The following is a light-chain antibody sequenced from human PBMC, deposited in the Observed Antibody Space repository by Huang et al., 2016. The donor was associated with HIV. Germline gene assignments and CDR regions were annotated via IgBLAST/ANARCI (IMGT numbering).Light chain of an antibody. Sequence: EIVMTQSPATLSVSPGERATLSCRASQTVNSNLAWYQHKPGQAPRLLIYGASTRATGVPASVSGSGSGKKFTRTISSLQSEDFAVYYCQQYNNWLAFGQGTKVEIK. CDR1: QTVNSN. CDR3: QQYNNWLA. V-gene: IGKV3-15*01. J-gene: IGKJ1*01. CDR2: GAS.